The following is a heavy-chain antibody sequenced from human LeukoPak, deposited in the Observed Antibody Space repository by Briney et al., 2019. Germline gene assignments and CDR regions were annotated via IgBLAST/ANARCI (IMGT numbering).Heavy chain of an antibody. CDR1: GYTFTSYD. CDR3: ARMTVSGRDNWFDP. J-gene: IGHJ5*02. CDR2: LNPNSGNT. D-gene: IGHD6-19*01. V-gene: IGHV1-8*01. Sequence: ASVKVSCKASGYTFTSYDINWVRQATGQGLEWMGWLNPNSGNTGYAQKFQGRVTITRDTSINTAYMELSSLRSENTAVYYCARMTVSGRDNWFDPWGQGTLVTVSS.